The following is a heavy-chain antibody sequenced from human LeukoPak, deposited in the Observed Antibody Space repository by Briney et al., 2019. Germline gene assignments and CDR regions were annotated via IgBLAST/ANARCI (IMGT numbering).Heavy chain of an antibody. CDR3: AKDFEQLVSYFDY. CDR1: GFTFSSYA. D-gene: IGHD6-6*01. V-gene: IGHV3-23*01. Sequence: PGGSLRLSCAASGFTFSSYAMSWVRQAPGKGLEWVSAISGSGGSTYYADSVKGRFTISRDNSKNTLFLQMNSLRAEDTAVYYCAKDFEQLVSYFDYWGQGTLVTVSS. CDR2: ISGSGGST. J-gene: IGHJ4*02.